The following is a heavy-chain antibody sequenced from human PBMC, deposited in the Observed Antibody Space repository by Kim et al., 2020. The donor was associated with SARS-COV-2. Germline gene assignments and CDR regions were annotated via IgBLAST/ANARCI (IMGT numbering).Heavy chain of an antibody. Sequence: EESLKISCKGSGYSFTSYWIGWVRQMPGKGLEWMGIIYPGDSDTRYSPSFQGQVTISADKSISTAYLQWSSLKASDTAMYYCARLDSSSWYGGWFNPWGQGTLVTVSS. CDR1: GYSFTSYW. CDR3: ARLDSSSWYGGWFNP. D-gene: IGHD6-13*01. J-gene: IGHJ5*02. CDR2: IYPGDSDT. V-gene: IGHV5-51*01.